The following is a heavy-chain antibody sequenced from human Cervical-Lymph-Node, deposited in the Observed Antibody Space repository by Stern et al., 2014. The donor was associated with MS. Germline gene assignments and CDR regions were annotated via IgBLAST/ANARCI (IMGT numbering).Heavy chain of an antibody. J-gene: IGHJ6*02. D-gene: IGHD1-14*01. CDR1: GDTSNTDA. CDR3: ARGASSAAWYKHAVDV. V-gene: IGHV1-69*01. Sequence: QLVQSGAEVQKPGSSVKVSCKASGDTSNTDAIHWVRQAPGQGLEWMGGIIPVFGTPVYAQRFKGRSSIAADESTATDYMELSSLRSDDTAVYYCARGASSAAWYKHAVDVWGQGTTVTVSS. CDR2: IIPVFGTP.